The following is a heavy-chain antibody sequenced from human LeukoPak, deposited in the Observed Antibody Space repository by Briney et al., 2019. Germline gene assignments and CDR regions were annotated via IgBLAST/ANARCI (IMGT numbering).Heavy chain of an antibody. V-gene: IGHV3-30-3*01. D-gene: IGHD4-23*01. CDR3: ARGATVVILSTFDY. Sequence: GGSLRLSCAASGFTFSSYAMHWVRQAPGQGLEWVAVISYDGSNKYYADSVKGRFTISRDNSKNTLYLQMNSLRAEDTAVYYCARGATVVILSTFDYWGQGTLVTVSS. CDR1: GFTFSSYA. J-gene: IGHJ4*02. CDR2: ISYDGSNK.